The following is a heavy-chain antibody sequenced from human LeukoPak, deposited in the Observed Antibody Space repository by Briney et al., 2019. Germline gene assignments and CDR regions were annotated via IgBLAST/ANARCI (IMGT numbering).Heavy chain of an antibody. CDR1: GGSFSGYY. CDR2: INHSGST. V-gene: IGHV4-34*01. CDR3: ARILTTVTSDAFDI. D-gene: IGHD4-17*01. J-gene: IGHJ3*02. Sequence: SETLSLTCAVYGGSFSGYYWSWIRQPPGKGLEWIGEINHSGSTNYNPSLKSRVTISVDTSKNQFSLKLGSVTAADTAVYYCARILTTVTSDAFDIWGQGTMVTVSS.